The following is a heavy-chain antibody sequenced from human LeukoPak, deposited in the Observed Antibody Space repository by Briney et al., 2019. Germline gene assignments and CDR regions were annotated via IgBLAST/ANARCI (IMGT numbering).Heavy chain of an antibody. CDR3: AKMGYFGSGSYYPGEYYFDY. V-gene: IGHV3-9*01. D-gene: IGHD3-10*01. CDR1: GFTFNTYT. CDR2: ISWNSDTI. J-gene: IGHJ4*02. Sequence: PGGSLRLSCAASGFTFNTYTMYWVRQAPGKGLEWVSSISWNSDTIYYADSVKGRFTISRDNAKNSLYLQMNSLRPEDTAFYYCAKMGYFGSGSYYPGEYYFDYWGQGTLVTVSS.